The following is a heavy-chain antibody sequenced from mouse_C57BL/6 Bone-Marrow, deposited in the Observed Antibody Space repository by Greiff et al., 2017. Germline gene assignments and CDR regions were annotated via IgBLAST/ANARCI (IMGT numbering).Heavy chain of an antibody. J-gene: IGHJ2*01. V-gene: IGHV5-4*03. CDR3: ASIYFDY. CDR1: GFTFSSYA. Sequence: EVMLVESGGGLVKPGGSLKLSCAASGFTFSSYAMSWVRQTPEKRLEWVATISDGGSYTYYPDNVKGRFTISRDNAKNNLYLQMSHLKSEDTAMYYCASIYFDYWGQGTTLTVSS. CDR2: ISDGGSYT.